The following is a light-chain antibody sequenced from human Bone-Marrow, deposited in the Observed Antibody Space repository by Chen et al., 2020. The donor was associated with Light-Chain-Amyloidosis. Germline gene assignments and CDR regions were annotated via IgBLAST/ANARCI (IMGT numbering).Light chain of an antibody. J-gene: IGLJ2*01. CDR2: EVT. CDR1: SSDVGGYNY. Sequence: QSALPQPASVSGSPGQSITISSTGTSSDVGGYNYVSWYQQHPGKAPKVMIYEVTNRPSGVSNRFSGSKSGNTASLTISGLQAEDEADYYCSSYSVTSPLVVFGGGTKLTVL. V-gene: IGLV2-14*01. CDR3: SSYSVTSPLVV.